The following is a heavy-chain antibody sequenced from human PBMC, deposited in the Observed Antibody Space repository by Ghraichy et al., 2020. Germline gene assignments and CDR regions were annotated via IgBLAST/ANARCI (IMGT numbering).Heavy chain of an antibody. CDR2: FDPEDGET. J-gene: IGHJ4*02. CDR3: ATWPPRTYYDFWSGREPTYYYDRSGYFDY. V-gene: IGHV1-24*01. D-gene: IGHD3-22*01. CDR1: GYTLTELS. Sequence: ASVKVSCKVSGYTLTELSMHWVRQAPGKGLEWMGGFDPEDGETIYAQKFQGRVTMTEDTSTDTAYMELSSLRSEDTAVYYCATWPPRTYYDFWSGREPTYYYDRSGYFDYWGQGTLVTVST.